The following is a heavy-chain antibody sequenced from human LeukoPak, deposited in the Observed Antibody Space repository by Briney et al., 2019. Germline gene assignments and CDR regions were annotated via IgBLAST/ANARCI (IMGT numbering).Heavy chain of an antibody. Sequence: ASVKVSCKASGYTFTSYGISWVRQAPGQELEWMGWISAYNDNTNYAQKLQGRVTMTTDTSTSTAYMELRSLRSDDTAVYYCARDLIRGSYPDYWGQGTLVTVSS. J-gene: IGHJ4*02. CDR1: GYTFTSYG. V-gene: IGHV1-18*01. CDR2: ISAYNDNT. CDR3: ARDLIRGSYPDY. D-gene: IGHD1-26*01.